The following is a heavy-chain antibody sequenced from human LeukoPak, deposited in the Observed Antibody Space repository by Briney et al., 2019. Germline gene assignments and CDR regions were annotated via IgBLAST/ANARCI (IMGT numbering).Heavy chain of an antibody. CDR3: ARIVGYYDSSGYYSDYYYGMDV. J-gene: IGHJ6*02. CDR1: GYTLTSYG. CDR2: VSAYNGNT. Sequence: ASVKVSCKASGYTLTSYGISWVRQAPGQGLEWMGWVSAYNGNTNYAQKLQGRVTMTTDTSTSTAYMELRSLRSDDTAVYYCARIVGYYDSSGYYSDYYYGMDVWGQGTTVTVSS. D-gene: IGHD3-22*01. V-gene: IGHV1-18*01.